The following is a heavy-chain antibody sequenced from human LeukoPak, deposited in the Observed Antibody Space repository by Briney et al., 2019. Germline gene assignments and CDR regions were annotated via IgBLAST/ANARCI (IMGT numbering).Heavy chain of an antibody. D-gene: IGHD6-13*01. CDR3: ASSRLIAAAVAEYFQH. CDR1: GGSISSYY. J-gene: IGHJ1*01. V-gene: IGHV4-59*08. Sequence: PSETLSLTCTVSGGSISSYYWSWIRQPPGKGLEWIGYIHYSGGITYYNPSLKSRVTLSVDTSKNQFSLKLSSVTAADTAVYYCASSRLIAAAVAEYFQHWGQGTLVTVSS. CDR2: IHYSGGIT.